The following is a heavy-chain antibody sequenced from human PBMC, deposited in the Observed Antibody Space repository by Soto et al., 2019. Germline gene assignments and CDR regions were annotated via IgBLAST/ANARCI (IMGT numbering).Heavy chain of an antibody. CDR3: AKDAGSSAYYYDY. Sequence: GGSLRLSCAASGISISSSYMSWVRQAPGKGLEWVSLIYSGTNTYYEASVKGRFTISRDISKNTLSLHMNSLRAEDTAVYFCAKDAGSSAYYYDYWGQGXLVTVSS. V-gene: IGHV3-53*01. CDR2: IYSGTNT. D-gene: IGHD3-22*01. J-gene: IGHJ4*02. CDR1: GISISSSY.